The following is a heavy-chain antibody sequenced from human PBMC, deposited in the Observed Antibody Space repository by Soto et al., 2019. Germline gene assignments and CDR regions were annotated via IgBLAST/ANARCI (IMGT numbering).Heavy chain of an antibody. Sequence: EVQLVESGGGLVQPGGSLRLSCAASGFTFSSYWMSWVRQAPGKGLEWVANIKQDGSEKYYVDSVKGRFTISRDNAKNSLYLQMNSLRAEDTAVYYCARAELYGDYRASSIDYWGQVTLVTVSS. V-gene: IGHV3-7*01. CDR3: ARAELYGDYRASSIDY. D-gene: IGHD4-17*01. CDR2: IKQDGSEK. J-gene: IGHJ4*02. CDR1: GFTFSSYW.